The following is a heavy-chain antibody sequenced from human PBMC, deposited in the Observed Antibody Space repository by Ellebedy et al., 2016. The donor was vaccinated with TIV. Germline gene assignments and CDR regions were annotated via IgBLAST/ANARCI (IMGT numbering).Heavy chain of an antibody. D-gene: IGHD1-7*01. CDR1: GYNFVSYG. V-gene: IGHV1-18*01. CDR3: ARDINYVVDY. Sequence: ASVKVSCKASGYNFVSYGVSWVRQAPGQGLEWMGWTNPYNGDTNYAQKLQGRVTVTTDTSTSTSYMELRSLRSDDTAVYYCARDINYVVDYWGQGTLVTVSS. CDR2: TNPYNGDT. J-gene: IGHJ4*02.